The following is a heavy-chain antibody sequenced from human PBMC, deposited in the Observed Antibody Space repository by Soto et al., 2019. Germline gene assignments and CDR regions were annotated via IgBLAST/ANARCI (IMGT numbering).Heavy chain of an antibody. Sequence: GGSLRLSCAASGFTFSSYEMNWVRQAPGKGLERVSYISSSGNTIYYADSVKGRFAISRDNAKNSLYLQMNSLRAEDTAVYYCAGLPTYYDILTGYYHDYYYGMDVWGQGTTVTVSS. V-gene: IGHV3-48*03. CDR2: ISSSGNTI. D-gene: IGHD3-9*01. CDR1: GFTFSSYE. CDR3: AGLPTYYDILTGYYHDYYYGMDV. J-gene: IGHJ6*02.